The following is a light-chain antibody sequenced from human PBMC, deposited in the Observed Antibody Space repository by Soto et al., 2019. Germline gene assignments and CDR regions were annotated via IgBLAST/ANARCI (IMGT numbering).Light chain of an antibody. CDR3: GSWDSSLSAYV. CDR1: SSNIGAGYS. Sequence: QSVLTQPPSVSGAPGQRVTISCTGSSSNIGAGYSVHWYQQLPGTAPKLLIYGNYNRPSGVPDRFSGSKSATSASLGITGFQTGDEADYYCGSWDSSLSAYVFGTGTKVTVL. J-gene: IGLJ1*01. CDR2: GNY. V-gene: IGLV1-40*01.